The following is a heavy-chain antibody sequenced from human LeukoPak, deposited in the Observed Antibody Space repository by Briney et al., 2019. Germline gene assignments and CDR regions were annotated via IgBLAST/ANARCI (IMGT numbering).Heavy chain of an antibody. D-gene: IGHD1-26*01. J-gene: IGHJ4*02. CDR1: GGSFSGYY. CDR3: AGLSGSYHSTIDY. CDR2: INHSGST. V-gene: IGHV4-34*01. Sequence: SETLSLTCAVYGGSFSGYYWSWIRQPPGKGLEWIGEINHSGSTNYNPSLKSRVTISVDTSKNQFSLKLSSVTAADTAVYYCAGLSGSYHSTIDYWGQGTLVTVSS.